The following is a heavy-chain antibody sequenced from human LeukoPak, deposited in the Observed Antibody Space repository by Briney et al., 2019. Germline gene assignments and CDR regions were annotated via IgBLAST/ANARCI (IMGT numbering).Heavy chain of an antibody. CDR3: ARHGRRGSPLYYFDY. J-gene: IGHJ4*02. V-gene: IGHV4-59*08. CDR1: GGSFSGYY. Sequence: SETLSLTCAVYGGSFSGYYWSWIRQPPGKGLEWIGYIYYSGSTNYNPSLKSRVTISVDTSKNQFSLKLSSVTAADTAVYYCARHGRRGSPLYYFDYWGQGTLVTVSS. D-gene: IGHD3-16*01. CDR2: IYYSGST.